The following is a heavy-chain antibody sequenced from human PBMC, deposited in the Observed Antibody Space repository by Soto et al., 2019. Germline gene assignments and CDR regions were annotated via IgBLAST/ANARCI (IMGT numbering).Heavy chain of an antibody. Sequence: SVKVSCKASGGTFSSYAISWVRQAPGQGLEWMGGIIPIFGTANYAQKFQGRVTITADESTSTACMELSSLRSEDTAVYYCARDWYDFWSGYSGFGGMDVWGQGNTVTVSS. CDR2: IIPIFGTA. D-gene: IGHD3-3*01. CDR3: ARDWYDFWSGYSGFGGMDV. V-gene: IGHV1-69*13. J-gene: IGHJ6*02. CDR1: GGTFSSYA.